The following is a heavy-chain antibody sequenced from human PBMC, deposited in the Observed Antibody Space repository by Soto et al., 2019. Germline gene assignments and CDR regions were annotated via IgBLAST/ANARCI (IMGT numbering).Heavy chain of an antibody. D-gene: IGHD3-10*01. J-gene: IGHJ6*02. CDR2: IIPIFGTA. Sequence: SVKVSCKASGGTFSSYAISWVRQAPGQGLEWMGGIIPIFGTANYAQKFQGRVTITADESTSTAYMELSSLRSEDTAVYYCARERGSGSGSYTGMDVWGQGTTVTVSS. CDR1: GGTFSSYA. CDR3: ARERGSGSGSYTGMDV. V-gene: IGHV1-69*13.